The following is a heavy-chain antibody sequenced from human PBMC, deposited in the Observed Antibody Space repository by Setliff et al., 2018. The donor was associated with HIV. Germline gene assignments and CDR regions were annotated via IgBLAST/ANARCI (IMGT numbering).Heavy chain of an antibody. D-gene: IGHD3-3*01. CDR2: IWSDGSKK. CDR1: GFTFSDFG. Sequence: PGGSLRLSCAASGFTFSDFGMHWVRQAPGKGLEWVAVIWSDGSKKYYADSVKGRLTVSRDNSNNTLYLQMNSLTPEDTAVYYCARDLSGGYNFWSGYYPLDYWGRGTLVTVSS. J-gene: IGHJ4*02. CDR3: ARDLSGGYNFWSGYYPLDY. V-gene: IGHV3-33*01.